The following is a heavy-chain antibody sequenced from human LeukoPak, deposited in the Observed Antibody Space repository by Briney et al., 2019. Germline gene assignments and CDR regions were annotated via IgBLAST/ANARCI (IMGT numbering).Heavy chain of an antibody. CDR2: VYHTGMT. Sequence: SETLSLACAVSGYSIRRGYYWAWIRQSPGKGLEGFGSVYHTGMTYYNPSLKSRVTISVVTSNDQFSLRLTSLTAADKDVYYCARDDYCSADTYNYFDYWGQGILVTVSS. D-gene: IGHD2-15*01. CDR3: ARDDYCSADTYNYFDY. CDR1: GYSIRRGYY. V-gene: IGHV4-38-2*02. J-gene: IGHJ4*02.